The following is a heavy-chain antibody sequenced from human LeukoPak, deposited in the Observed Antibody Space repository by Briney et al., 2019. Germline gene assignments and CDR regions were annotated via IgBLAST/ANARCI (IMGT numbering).Heavy chain of an antibody. CDR1: GFTFSSYS. CDR3: ARDYLMGFILEAGWFDP. CDR2: ISSSSSYI. Sequence: GGSLRLSCAASGFTFSSYSMNWVRQAPGKGLEWVSSISSSSSYIYYADSVKGRFTISRDNAKNSLYLQMNSLRAEDTAVYYCARDYLMGFILEAGWFDPWGQGTLVTVSS. D-gene: IGHD1-1*01. J-gene: IGHJ5*02. V-gene: IGHV3-21*01.